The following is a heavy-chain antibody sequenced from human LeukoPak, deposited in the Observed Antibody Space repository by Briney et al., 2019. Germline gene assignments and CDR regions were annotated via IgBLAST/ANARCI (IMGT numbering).Heavy chain of an antibody. CDR1: GGSISSYY. V-gene: IGHV4-59*01. CDR2: IYYSGST. D-gene: IGHD5-18*01. Sequence: SETRSLTCTVSGGSISSYYWSWIRQPPGKELEWIGYIYYSGSTNYNPSLKSRVTISVDTSKNQFSLNLSSVTAADTAVYYCARYSYGGYYFDYWGQGTLVTVSS. J-gene: IGHJ4*02. CDR3: ARYSYGGYYFDY.